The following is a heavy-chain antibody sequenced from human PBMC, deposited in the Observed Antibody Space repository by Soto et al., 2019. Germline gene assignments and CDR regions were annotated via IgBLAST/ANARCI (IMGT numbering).Heavy chain of an antibody. Sequence: SETLSLTCTVSGGSISSSSYYWGWIRQPPGKGLEWIGSIYYSGSTYYNPSLKSRVTISVDTSKNQFSLKLSSVAAADTAVYYCATPRGGRYCSGVSCVPIYNWFDPSGQRTLVTVFS. V-gene: IGHV4-39*01. CDR2: IYYSGST. J-gene: IGHJ5*02. CDR3: ATPRGGRYCSGVSCVPIYNWFDP. D-gene: IGHD2-15*01. CDR1: GGSISSSSYY.